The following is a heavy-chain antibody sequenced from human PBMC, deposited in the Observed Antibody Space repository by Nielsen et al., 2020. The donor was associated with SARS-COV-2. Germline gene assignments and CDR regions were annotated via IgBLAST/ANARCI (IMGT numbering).Heavy chain of an antibody. CDR3: AITNCGWPYNWFDP. CDR2: IYYSGST. D-gene: IGHD6-19*01. Sequence: SDTLPLTCTVTGGSISSSSYYWGWIRQPPGKGLEWIGSIYYSGSTYYNPSLKSRVTISVDTSKNQFSLKLSSVTAADTAVYYCAITNCGWPYNWFDPWGQGTLVTVSS. V-gene: IGHV4-39*01. CDR1: GGSISSSSYY. J-gene: IGHJ5*02.